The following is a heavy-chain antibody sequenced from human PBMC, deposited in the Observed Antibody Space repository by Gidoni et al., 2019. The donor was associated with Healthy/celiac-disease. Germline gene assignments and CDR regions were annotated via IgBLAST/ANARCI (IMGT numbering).Heavy chain of an antibody. CDR2: IIPIFGTA. J-gene: IGHJ5*02. CDR3: ARGGVATSQDWFDP. CDR1: GGPFSSYA. D-gene: IGHD5-12*01. Sequence: QVQLVQSGAAVKRPGASVKVSGKPSGGPFSSYAISWVRPAPGQGLEWMGGIIPIFGTANYAQKFQGRVTITADESTSTAYMELSSLRSEDTAVYYCARGGVATSQDWFDPWGQGTLVTVSS. V-gene: IGHV1-69*01.